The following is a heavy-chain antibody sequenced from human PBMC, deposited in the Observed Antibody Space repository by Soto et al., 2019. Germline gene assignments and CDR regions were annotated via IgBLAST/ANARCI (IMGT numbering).Heavy chain of an antibody. CDR1: GGSISSGGYY. CDR3: ARYNGNYAYYYYGMDV. J-gene: IGHJ6*02. V-gene: IGHV4-31*03. Sequence: QVQLQESGPGLVKPSQTLSLTCTVSGGSISSGGYYWSWIRQHPGKGLEWIGYIYYSGSTYYNPSLKSRVTISVDTSKTQFSLKLSSVTAADTAVYYCARYNGNYAYYYYGMDVWGQGTTVTVSS. CDR2: IYYSGST. D-gene: IGHD4-4*01.